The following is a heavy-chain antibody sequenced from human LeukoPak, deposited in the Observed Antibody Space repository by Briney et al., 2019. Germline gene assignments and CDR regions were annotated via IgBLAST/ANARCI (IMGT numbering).Heavy chain of an antibody. CDR2: IYSGGST. Sequence: GGSLRLSCAASGFTISSNYMSWVRQAPGKGLEWVSVIYSGGSTYYADSVKGRFTISRDNSKNTLYLQMNSLRAEDTAVYYCARADSGTEDYWGQGTLVTVSS. D-gene: IGHD5-12*01. J-gene: IGHJ4*02. CDR3: ARADSGTEDY. CDR1: GFTISSNY. V-gene: IGHV3-66*01.